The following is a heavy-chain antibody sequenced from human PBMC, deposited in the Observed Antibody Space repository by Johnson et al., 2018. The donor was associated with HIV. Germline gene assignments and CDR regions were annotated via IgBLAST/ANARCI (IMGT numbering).Heavy chain of an antibody. D-gene: IGHD2-2*01. Sequence: QVQLVESGGGVVQPGRSLRLSCAASGFTFSSYAMHWVRQAPGKGLAWVAVISYDGSNKYSADSVQGRFTISRDNSKNTLYLQMNSLRAEDTAVYYCARGGSSTSLDAFDIWGQGTMVTVSS. V-gene: IGHV3-30-3*01. CDR2: ISYDGSNK. J-gene: IGHJ3*02. CDR1: GFTFSSYA. CDR3: ARGGSSTSLDAFDI.